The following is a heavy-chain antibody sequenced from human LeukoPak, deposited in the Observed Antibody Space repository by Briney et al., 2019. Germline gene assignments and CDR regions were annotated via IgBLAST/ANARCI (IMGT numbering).Heavy chain of an antibody. J-gene: IGHJ6*03. CDR3: ASVRHDPLEYYYYIDV. CDR2: ISPSGSP. Sequence: SETLSLTCAVSGDSLSRYYWTWIRQPPGKGLEWLGEISPSGSPKYNPSLKSRATISVDTSKNQFSLRLTSVTAADTALYYCASVRHDPLEYYYYIDVWGKGTTVPVSS. CDR1: GDSLSRYY. D-gene: IGHD2/OR15-2a*01. V-gene: IGHV4-34*01.